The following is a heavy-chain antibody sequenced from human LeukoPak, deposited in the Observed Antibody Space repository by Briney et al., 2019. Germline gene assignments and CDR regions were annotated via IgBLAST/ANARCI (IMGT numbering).Heavy chain of an antibody. J-gene: IGHJ4*02. Sequence: ASVKVSCKASGYTFTSYYMHWVRQAPGQGLEWMGIINPSGGSTSYAQKFQGRVTMTRDMSTSTVYMELSSLRSEDTALYYCAKDSSSGGFYFDYWGQGTLVTVSS. CDR3: AKDSSSGGFYFDY. CDR2: INPSGGST. CDR1: GYTFTSYY. V-gene: IGHV1-46*01. D-gene: IGHD6-19*01.